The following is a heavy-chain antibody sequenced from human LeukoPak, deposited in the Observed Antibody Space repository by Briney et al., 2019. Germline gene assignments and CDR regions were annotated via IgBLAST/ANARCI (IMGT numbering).Heavy chain of an antibody. Sequence: SETLSLTCTVSGGSISSSSYYWGWIRQPPGKGLEWIGTIYYSGSTYYNPSLKSRVTISVDTSKNQFSLKLSSVTAADTAVYYCARDLSSGGIFDYWGQGTLVTVSS. CDR1: GGSISSSSYY. J-gene: IGHJ4*02. D-gene: IGHD6-25*01. CDR2: IYYSGST. CDR3: ARDLSSGGIFDY. V-gene: IGHV4-39*07.